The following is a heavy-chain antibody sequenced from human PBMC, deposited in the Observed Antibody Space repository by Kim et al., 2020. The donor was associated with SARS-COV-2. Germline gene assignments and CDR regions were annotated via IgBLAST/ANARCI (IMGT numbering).Heavy chain of an antibody. CDR2: IYSGGSST. Sequence: GGSLRLSCAASGFTFSSYAMSWVRQAPGKGLEWVSVIYSGGSSTYYADSVKGRFTISRDNSKNTLYLQMNSLRAEDTAVYYCAKLRYFDWPNWFDPWGQGTLATVSS. D-gene: IGHD3-9*01. CDR3: AKLRYFDWPNWFDP. CDR1: GFTFSSYA. V-gene: IGHV3-23*03. J-gene: IGHJ5*02.